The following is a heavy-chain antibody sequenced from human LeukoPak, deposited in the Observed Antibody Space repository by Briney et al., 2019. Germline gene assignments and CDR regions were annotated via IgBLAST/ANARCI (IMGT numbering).Heavy chain of an antibody. CDR3: ARDRIAVAGTDY. D-gene: IGHD6-19*01. V-gene: IGHV4-59*12. J-gene: IGHJ4*02. Sequence: SETLSLTCAVYGGSFSGYYWSWIRQPPGKGLEWIGYIYYSGSTNYNPSLKSRVTISVDTSKNQFSLKLSSVTAADTAVYYCARDRIAVAGTDYWGQGTLVTVSS. CDR2: IYYSGST. CDR1: GGSFSGYY.